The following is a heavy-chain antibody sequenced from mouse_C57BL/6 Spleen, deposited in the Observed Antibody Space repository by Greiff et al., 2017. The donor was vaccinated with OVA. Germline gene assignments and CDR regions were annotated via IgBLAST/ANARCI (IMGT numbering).Heavy chain of an antibody. CDR3: ARWDYYGSGGYFDV. V-gene: IGHV1-78*01. CDR2: VYPRDGST. Sequence: VKLQESDAELVKPGASVKISCKVSGYTFTDHTIHWMKQRPEQGLEWIGYVYPRDGSTKYNEKFKGKATLTADKSSSTAYMQLNSLTSEDSAVYFCARWDYYGSGGYFDVWGTGTTVTVSS. D-gene: IGHD1-1*01. J-gene: IGHJ1*03. CDR1: GYTFTDHT.